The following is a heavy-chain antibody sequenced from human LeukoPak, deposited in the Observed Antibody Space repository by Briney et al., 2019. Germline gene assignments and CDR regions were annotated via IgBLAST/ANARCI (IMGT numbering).Heavy chain of an antibody. CDR3: ARDPVGSSWSPGPWFDP. CDR2: IYYSGST. V-gene: IGHV4-39*07. D-gene: IGHD6-13*01. Sequence: SETLSLTCTVSGGSISSSSYYWGWIRQPPGKGLEWIGSIYYSGSTYYNPSLKSRVTISVDTSKNQFSLKLSSVTAADTAVYYCARDPVGSSWSPGPWFDPWGQGTLVTVSS. CDR1: GGSISSSSYY. J-gene: IGHJ5*02.